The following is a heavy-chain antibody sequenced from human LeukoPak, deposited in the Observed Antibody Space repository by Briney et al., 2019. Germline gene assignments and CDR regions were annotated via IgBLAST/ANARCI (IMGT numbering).Heavy chain of an antibody. CDR1: GFTFSTYT. V-gene: IGHV3-23*01. Sequence: GGSLRLSCAASGFTFSTYTVSWVRQPPGKGLEWASAISGSGGYTYYADSVKGRFTLSRDNSKNTLYLQMNSLRAEDTAVYYCAKSSEDGDWYFDLWRRCTLVTVSS. CDR2: ISGSGGYT. CDR3: AKSSEDGDWYFDL. J-gene: IGHJ2*01. D-gene: IGHD4-17*01.